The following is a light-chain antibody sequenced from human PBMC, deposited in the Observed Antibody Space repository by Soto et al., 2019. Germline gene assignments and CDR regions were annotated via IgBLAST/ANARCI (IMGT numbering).Light chain of an antibody. CDR3: SSYAGSNTFV. Sequence: QSVMTQPPSASGTPGHYVSTSSSQPRSDVGGYDSVSWYQHHPGKVPKLIIFDVDKWPSGVPDRFSGFKSGNTASLTVSGLRAEDEADYYCSSYAGSNTFVFGTGTKVTVL. V-gene: IGLV2-8*01. CDR1: RSDVGGYDS. CDR2: DVD. J-gene: IGLJ1*01.